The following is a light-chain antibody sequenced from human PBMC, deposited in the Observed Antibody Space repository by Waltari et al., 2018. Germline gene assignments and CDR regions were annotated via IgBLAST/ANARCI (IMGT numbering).Light chain of an antibody. Sequence: QSALTQPASVSGSPGQSITISCIGTSSDIGGYNYVSWYQQHTGKAPKVMIYDVTKRPSGVSNRFAGSESDCTASLTISGLQAEDEADYYCSSYTSSNTWVFGGGTKLTVL. CDR2: DVT. CDR1: SSDIGGYNY. CDR3: SSYTSSNTWV. V-gene: IGLV2-14*01. J-gene: IGLJ3*02.